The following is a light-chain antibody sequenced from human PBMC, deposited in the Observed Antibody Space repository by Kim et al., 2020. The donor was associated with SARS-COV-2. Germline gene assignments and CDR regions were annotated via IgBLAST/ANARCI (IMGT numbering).Light chain of an antibody. CDR3: HQYGNFPLT. CDR1: QSLTSSR. Sequence: PGERATPSCRASQSLTSSRLAWYQQKPGQAPRLLIYVASRRATGIPDRFSGSGSGTDFTLTISRLEPDDFAMYYCHQYGNFPLTFGGGTKVDIK. CDR2: VAS. J-gene: IGKJ4*01. V-gene: IGKV3-20*01.